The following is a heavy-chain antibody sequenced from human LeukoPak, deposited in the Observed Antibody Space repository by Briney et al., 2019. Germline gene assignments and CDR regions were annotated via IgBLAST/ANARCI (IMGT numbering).Heavy chain of an antibody. V-gene: IGHV1-69*01. CDR1: AGTFSSYA. D-gene: IGHD3-22*01. J-gene: IGHJ4*01. CDR3: ARPYDSSGYYYFGY. CDR2: IIPIFGTA. Sequence: ASVKVSCKASAGTFSSYAISWVRQAPGQGLEWMGGIIPIFGTANYAQKFQGRATITADESTSTAYMELISLRSEHTAVYYCARPYDSSGYYYFGYWGHGTLVTVS.